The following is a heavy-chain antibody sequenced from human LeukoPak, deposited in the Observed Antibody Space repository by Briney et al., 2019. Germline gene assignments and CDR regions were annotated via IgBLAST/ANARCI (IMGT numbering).Heavy chain of an antibody. D-gene: IGHD5-12*01. CDR3: ATSNDAKITPFDH. CDR1: GVSMSAYQ. J-gene: IGHJ4*02. V-gene: IGHV4-4*09. Sequence: ASETLSLTCAVSGVSMSAYQWSWVRQSPEKGLEWIGCINTKGETSYNPSLKSRVTTSVDTSKSQFSLRLTSVTAADTAVYYCATSNDAKITPFDHWGQGAPVTVSS. CDR2: INTKGET.